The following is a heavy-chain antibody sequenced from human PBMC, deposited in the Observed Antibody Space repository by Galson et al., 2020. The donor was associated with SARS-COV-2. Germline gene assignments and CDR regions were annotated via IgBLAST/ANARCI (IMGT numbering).Heavy chain of an antibody. CDR3: ARMELRYFDWLFHSDYYYYGMDV. J-gene: IGHJ6*02. Sequence: ASVKVSCKASGYTFTSYGISWVRQAPGQGLEWMGWISAYNGNTNYAQKLQGRVTMTTDTSTSTAYMELRSLRSDDTAVYYCARMELRYFDWLFHSDYYYYGMDVWGQGTTVTVSS. CDR1: GYTFTSYG. V-gene: IGHV1-18*01. CDR2: ISAYNGNT. D-gene: IGHD3-9*01.